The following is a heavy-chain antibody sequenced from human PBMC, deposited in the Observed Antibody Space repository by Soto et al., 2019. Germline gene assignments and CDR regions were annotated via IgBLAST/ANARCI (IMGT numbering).Heavy chain of an antibody. J-gene: IGHJ5*02. Sequence: SETLSLTCAVYGGSFSGYYWSWIRQPPGKGLEWIGEINHSGSTNYNPSLKSRVTISVDTSKNQFSLKLSSVTAADTAVYYCARASVFGVVINWFDPWGQGTLVTVSS. D-gene: IGHD3-3*01. V-gene: IGHV4-34*01. CDR2: INHSGST. CDR3: ARASVFGVVINWFDP. CDR1: GGSFSGYY.